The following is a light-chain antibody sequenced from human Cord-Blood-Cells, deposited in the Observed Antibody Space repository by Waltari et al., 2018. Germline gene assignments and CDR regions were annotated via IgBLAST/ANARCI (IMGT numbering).Light chain of an antibody. J-gene: IGLJ2*01. CDR1: ALPKQS. CDR3: QSADSSGTYVV. V-gene: IGLV3-25*02. Sequence: SYELPQPPSVSVSPGQPARITCSGDALPKQSAYWYQQKPGQAPVLVIYKDSERPSGIPERFSGSSSGTTVTLTISGVQAEDEADYYCQSADSSGTYVVFGGGTKLTVL. CDR2: KDS.